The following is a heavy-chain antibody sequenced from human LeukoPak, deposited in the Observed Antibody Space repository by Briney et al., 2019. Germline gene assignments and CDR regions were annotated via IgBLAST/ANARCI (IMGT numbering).Heavy chain of an antibody. CDR1: GGSISSGSYY. CDR2: MYTSGST. V-gene: IGHV4-61*02. D-gene: IGHD6-13*01. CDR3: ARAYSSSWYPYYYYMDV. Sequence: SETLSLTCTVSGGSISSGSYYWSWIRQPAGKGLEWIGRMYTSGSTNYNPSLKSRVTISVDTSKNLFSLKLSSVTAADTAVYYCARAYSSSWYPYYYYMDVWGKGTTVTISS. J-gene: IGHJ6*03.